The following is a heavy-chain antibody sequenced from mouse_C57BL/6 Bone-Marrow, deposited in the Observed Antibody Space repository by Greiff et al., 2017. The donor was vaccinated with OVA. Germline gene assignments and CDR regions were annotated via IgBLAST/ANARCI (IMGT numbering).Heavy chain of an antibody. CDR2: INSDGGST. Sequence: EVHLVESGGGLVQPGESLKLSCESNEYEFHSHDMSWVRKTPEKRLELVAAINSDGGSTYYPYTMERRFIISRDNTKKTLYLQMSSLRSEDTAMYYCARHEGNLNYFDYWGQGTTLTVSS. V-gene: IGHV5-2*01. J-gene: IGHJ2*01. CDR3: ARHEGNLNYFDY. CDR1: EYEFHSHD.